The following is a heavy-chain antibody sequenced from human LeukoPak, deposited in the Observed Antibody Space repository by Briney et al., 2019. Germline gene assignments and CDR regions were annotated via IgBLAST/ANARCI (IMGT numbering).Heavy chain of an antibody. D-gene: IGHD4-17*01. J-gene: IGHJ6*03. CDR3: ARGGTTVTTNDYYYYYMDV. V-gene: IGHV1-2*02. CDR2: VNPNSGDT. CDR1: GYTFTGYY. Sequence: ASVKVSCKASGYTFTGYYLHWVRQAPGQGLEWMGCVNPNSGDTNYAQKFQGRVTMTRDTSISTAYMELSRLRSDDTAVYYCARGGTTVTTNDYYYYYMDVWGKGTTVTVSS.